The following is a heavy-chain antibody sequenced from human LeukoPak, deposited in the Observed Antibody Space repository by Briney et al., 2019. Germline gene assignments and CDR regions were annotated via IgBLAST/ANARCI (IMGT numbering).Heavy chain of an antibody. CDR3: ARHRQGGIYTSSWYGFDY. Sequence: SETLSLTCAVSGGSISSTNWWSWVRQPPGKGLEWIGEISHSGSTNYNSSLKSRVTISVDTSKNQFSLKLSSVTAADTAVYYCARHRQGGIYTSSWYGFDYWGQGTLVTVSS. J-gene: IGHJ4*02. CDR2: ISHSGST. D-gene: IGHD6-13*01. V-gene: IGHV4-4*02. CDR1: GGSISSTNW.